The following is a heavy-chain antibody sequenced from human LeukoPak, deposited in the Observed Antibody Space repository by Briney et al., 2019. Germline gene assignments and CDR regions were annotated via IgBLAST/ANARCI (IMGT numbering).Heavy chain of an antibody. D-gene: IGHD3-22*01. V-gene: IGHV1-69*04. J-gene: IGHJ4*02. CDR2: IIPILGIA. CDR3: ARDYGYYYDSSGSLAY. CDR1: GGTFSSYA. Sequence: SVKVSCKASGGTFSSYAISWVRQAPGQGLEWMGRIIPILGIANYAQKFQGRLTITADKSTSTAYMELSSLRSEDTAVYYCARDYGYYYDSSGSLAYWGQGTLVTVSS.